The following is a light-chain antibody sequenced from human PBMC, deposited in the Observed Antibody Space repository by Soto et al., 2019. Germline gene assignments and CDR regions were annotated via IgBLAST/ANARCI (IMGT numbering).Light chain of an antibody. J-gene: IGKJ3*01. CDR1: HGVSDW. Sequence: QMTQSPSSVSASVGETVTLSCQTSHGVSDWLAWYQQKPGKAPTLLIYTVSNLQSGVPSRFSGRGSGTNFSLTITNLQPEDFATYFCQQGKTFPFTFGPGTKVEVK. V-gene: IGKV1-12*01. CDR2: TVS. CDR3: QQGKTFPFT.